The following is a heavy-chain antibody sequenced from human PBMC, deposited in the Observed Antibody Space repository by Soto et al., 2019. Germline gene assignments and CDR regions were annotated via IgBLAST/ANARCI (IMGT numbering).Heavy chain of an antibody. CDR2: INTDGSGT. D-gene: IGHD2-2*01. CDR3: ATGGCTRTSCFILDY. Sequence: GGSLRLSCSPSGFTFSTYWMHWVRQAPGKGLVWLSHINTDGSGTSYADSVRGRFTISRDNAKKTMYLQMTSLRAEDTAVYYCATGGCTRTSCFILDYWGQGAQVTVSS. V-gene: IGHV3-74*01. J-gene: IGHJ4*02. CDR1: GFTFSTYW.